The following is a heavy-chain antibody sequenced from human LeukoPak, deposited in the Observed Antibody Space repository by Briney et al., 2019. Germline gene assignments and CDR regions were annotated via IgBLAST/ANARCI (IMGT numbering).Heavy chain of an antibody. J-gene: IGHJ3*02. CDR2: ISGSGGST. CDR1: GFTFSSYA. V-gene: IGHV3-23*01. D-gene: IGHD3-10*02. Sequence: GGSLRLSCAASGFTFSSYAMSWVRQAPGKGLEWVSAISGSGGSTYYADSVKGRFTISRDNSKNTLYLQMNSLRVEDTAVYYCAKGYVRVTDAFDIWGQGTMVTVSS. CDR3: AKGYVRVTDAFDI.